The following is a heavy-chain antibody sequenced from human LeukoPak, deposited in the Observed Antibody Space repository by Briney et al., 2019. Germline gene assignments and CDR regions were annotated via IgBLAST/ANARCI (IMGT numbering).Heavy chain of an antibody. CDR2: MNPNSGNT. CDR1: GYTFTNYD. J-gene: IGHJ3*02. Sequence: ASVTVSCKASGYTFTNYDIHWVRQATGQGLEWMGWMNPNSGNTGYAQKFQGRVTMTRNTSISTAYMELSSLRSEDTAVYYCARAPYDSAAFDIWGQGTMVTVSS. CDR3: ARAPYDSAAFDI. V-gene: IGHV1-8*01. D-gene: IGHD3-22*01.